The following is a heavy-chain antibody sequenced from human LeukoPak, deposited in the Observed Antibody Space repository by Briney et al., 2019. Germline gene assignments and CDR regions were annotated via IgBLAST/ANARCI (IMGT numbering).Heavy chain of an antibody. CDR3: AELGITMIGGV. Sequence: GGSLRLSCAASGFTFSSYAMNWVRQAPGKGLEWVSYISSSGSTIYYADSLKGRFTISRDNAKNSLYLQMNSLRAEDTAVYYCAELGITMIGGVWGKGATVTISS. CDR2: ISSSGSTI. V-gene: IGHV3-48*03. CDR1: GFTFSSYA. D-gene: IGHD3-10*02. J-gene: IGHJ6*04.